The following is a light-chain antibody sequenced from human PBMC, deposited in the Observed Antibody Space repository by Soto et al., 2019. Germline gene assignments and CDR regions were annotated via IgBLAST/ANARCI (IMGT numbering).Light chain of an antibody. J-gene: IGLJ2*01. CDR2: DNN. CDR1: SSNIGNNY. Sequence: QSVLTQPPSVSAAPGQKVTISCSGSSSNIGNNYVSWYQQLPGTAPKLLISDNNKRPSWIPDRFSGSKSGTSATLGITGLQTGDEADYYCGTWDSSLSARVFGGGTKLTVL. CDR3: GTWDSSLSARV. V-gene: IGLV1-51*01.